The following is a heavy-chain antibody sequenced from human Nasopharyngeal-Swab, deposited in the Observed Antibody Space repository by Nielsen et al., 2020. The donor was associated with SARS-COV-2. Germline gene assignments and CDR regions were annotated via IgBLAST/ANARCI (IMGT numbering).Heavy chain of an antibody. V-gene: IGHV3-21*01. D-gene: IGHD2-15*01. CDR2: ISSSSSYI. J-gene: IGHJ3*02. CDR3: ARSCSGGSCYSAAFDI. Sequence: GESLKISCAASGFTFSNAWMSWVRQAPGKGLEWVSSISSSSSYIYYADSVKGRFTISRDNAKNSLYLQMNSLRAEDTAVYYCARSCSGGSCYSAAFDIWGQGTMVTVSS. CDR1: GFTFSNAW.